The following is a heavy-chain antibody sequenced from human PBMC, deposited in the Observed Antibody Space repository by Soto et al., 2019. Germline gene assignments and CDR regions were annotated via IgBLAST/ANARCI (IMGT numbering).Heavy chain of an antibody. D-gene: IGHD3-3*01. J-gene: IGHJ4*02. CDR1: GFSFSSFG. V-gene: IGHV3-33*03. CDR2: IWYDGSLE. CDR3: AKHSYDFWSGYYHPFDY. Sequence: QVQLVESGGGVVQPGRSLRLSCAASGFSFSSFGMHWVRQAPGKGLEWVAIIWYDGSLEYYADSVKGRFTISRDNSKNSLYMHMSRLRVEDTAVYYCAKHSYDFWSGYYHPFDYWGQGTLVTVSS.